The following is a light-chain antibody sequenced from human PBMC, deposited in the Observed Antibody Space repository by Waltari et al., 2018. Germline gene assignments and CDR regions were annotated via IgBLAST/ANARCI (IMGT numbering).Light chain of an antibody. CDR3: QHYVRLPAT. J-gene: IGKJ1*01. CDR2: GAS. Sequence: EIVLTQSPGTLSLSPGARATLSCSASQSVGRTLAWYQQKPGQAPRLLMYGASSRATGTPDRFSGSGSGTDFSLTISRLEPEDFAVYYCQHYVRLPATFGQGTKVEIK. CDR1: QSVGRT. V-gene: IGKV3-20*01.